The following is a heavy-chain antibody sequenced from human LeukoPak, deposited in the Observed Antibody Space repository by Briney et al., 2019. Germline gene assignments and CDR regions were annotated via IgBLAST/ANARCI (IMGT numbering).Heavy chain of an antibody. Sequence: PSETLSLTCAVYGGSFSGYYWSWIRQPPGKGLEWIGEINHSGSTNYNPSLKSRVTISVDTSKNQFSLKLSSVTAADTAVYYCARSLNYDSSGYYFDYWGQGTLVTVSS. V-gene: IGHV4-34*01. CDR1: GGSFSGYY. D-gene: IGHD3-22*01. J-gene: IGHJ4*02. CDR3: ARSLNYDSSGYYFDY. CDR2: INHSGST.